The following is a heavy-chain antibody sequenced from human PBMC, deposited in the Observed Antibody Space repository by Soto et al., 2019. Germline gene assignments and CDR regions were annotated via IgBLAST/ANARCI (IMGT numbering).Heavy chain of an antibody. CDR3: AMLGGWSGGSSGMDV. J-gene: IGHJ6*02. CDR2: IRRKANSYTT. CDR1: GLIFSDYH. D-gene: IGHD6-19*01. V-gene: IGHV3-72*01. Sequence: EVQLVESGGGLVQPGGSLRLSCAASGLIFSDYHMDWVRQAPGKGLEWVGRIRRKANSYTTEYAASVKGRFTISRDDSKNSLYLPMNCLKSEDTAVYYCAMLGGWSGGSSGMDVWGQGTTVTVSS.